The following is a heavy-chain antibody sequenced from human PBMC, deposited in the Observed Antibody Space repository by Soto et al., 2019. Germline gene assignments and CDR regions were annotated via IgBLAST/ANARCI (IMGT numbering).Heavy chain of an antibody. CDR2: INWNSGSI. CDR1: GFTFGDYA. V-gene: IGHV3-9*01. Sequence: GGSLRLSCAASGFTFGDYAMHWVRQVPGKGLEWVSGINWNSGSIGYGDSVKGRFAISRDNAKNSLHLQMNSLSAEDTAFYYCVKDESINWYSGHFRHWGQGTLVTVSS. CDR3: VKDESINWYSGHFRH. J-gene: IGHJ1*01. D-gene: IGHD6-13*01.